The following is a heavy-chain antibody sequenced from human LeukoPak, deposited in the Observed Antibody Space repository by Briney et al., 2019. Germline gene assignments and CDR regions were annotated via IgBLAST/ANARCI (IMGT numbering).Heavy chain of an antibody. V-gene: IGHV1-69*04. D-gene: IGHD6-6*01. CDR3: ARAPLYGSCEY. CDR2: IIPILGIA. Sequence: SVKVSCKASGGTFSSYAISWVRQAPGQGLEWMGRIIPILGIAIYAQKFQGRVTITADKSTSTAYMELRSLRSDDTAVYYCARAPLYGSCEYWGQGTLVTVSS. J-gene: IGHJ4*02. CDR1: GGTFSSYA.